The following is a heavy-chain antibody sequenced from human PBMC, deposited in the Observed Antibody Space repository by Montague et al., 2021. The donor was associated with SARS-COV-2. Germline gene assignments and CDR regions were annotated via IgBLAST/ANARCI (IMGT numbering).Heavy chain of an antibody. CDR1: GGSINTHNHC. D-gene: IGHD6-13*01. CDR2: MSGSSSY. CDR3: ASLLAATGDFDF. V-gene: IGHV4-39*01. Sequence: SETLSLTCAVFGGSINTHNHCWGWIRPPPGKGLKWVGSMSGSSSYNYNPSLRRRITIAVYKSKNQFSLRLSSVTAADTAVCCCASLLAATGDFDFWGQGTLVTVSS. J-gene: IGHJ4*02.